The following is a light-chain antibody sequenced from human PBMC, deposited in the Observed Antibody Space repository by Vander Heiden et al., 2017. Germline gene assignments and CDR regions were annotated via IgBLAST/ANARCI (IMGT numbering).Light chain of an antibody. CDR2: AAS. CDR1: QGISSY. J-gene: IGKJ1*01. CDR3: QQHNSYPPWT. V-gene: IGKV1-9*01. Sequence: DIQLTPSPSFLSASVGDRVTITCRASQGISSYLAWYQQKPGKAPKLLIYAASTWQSGVPSRFSGSGYGKEFTLTISSRQPEDFAAYYCQQHNSYPPWTFGQGTKVEIK.